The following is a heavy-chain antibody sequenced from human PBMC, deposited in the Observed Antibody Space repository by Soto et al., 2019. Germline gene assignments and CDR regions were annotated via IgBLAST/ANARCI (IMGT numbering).Heavy chain of an antibody. Sequence: SVKVSCKASGGTFSSYAISWVRQAPGQGLEWMGGIIPIFGTANYAQKFQGRVTITADESTSTAYMELSSLRSEDTAVYYCATTTDYYYDSSGYAFDIWGQGTMVTVSS. J-gene: IGHJ3*02. CDR2: IIPIFGTA. CDR1: GGTFSSYA. CDR3: ATTTDYYYDSSGYAFDI. V-gene: IGHV1-69*13. D-gene: IGHD3-22*01.